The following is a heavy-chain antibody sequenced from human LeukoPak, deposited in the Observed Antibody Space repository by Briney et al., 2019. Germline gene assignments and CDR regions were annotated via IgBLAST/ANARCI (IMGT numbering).Heavy chain of an antibody. D-gene: IGHD3-10*01. V-gene: IGHV3-21*01. J-gene: IGHJ4*02. Sequence: GGSLRLSCAASGFTFSSYSMNWVRQAPGKGLEWVSSISSSSSYIYYADSVKGRFTISRDNAKNSLYLQMNSLRAEDTAVYYCARAGNYYGSGSHFDYWGQGTLVTVSS. CDR2: ISSSSSYI. CDR1: GFTFSSYS. CDR3: ARAGNYYGSGSHFDY.